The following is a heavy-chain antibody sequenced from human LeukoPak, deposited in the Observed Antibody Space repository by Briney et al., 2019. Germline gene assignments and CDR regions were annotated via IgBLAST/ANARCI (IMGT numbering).Heavy chain of an antibody. CDR3: AAGSGAAIGDAFDI. CDR1: GFAFTSSA. D-gene: IGHD2-2*01. Sequence: SVKVSCKASGFAFTSSAVQWVRQARGQRLEWIGWIVVGSGNTNYAQKFQERVTITRDMSTSTAYMELSSLRSEDTAVYYCAAGSGAAIGDAFDIWGQGTMVTVSS. J-gene: IGHJ3*02. V-gene: IGHV1-58*01. CDR2: IVVGSGNT.